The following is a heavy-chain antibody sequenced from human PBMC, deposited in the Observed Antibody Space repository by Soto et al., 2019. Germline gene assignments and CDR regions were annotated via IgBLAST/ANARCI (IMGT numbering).Heavy chain of an antibody. Sequence: QVQLVESGGGVVQPGRSLRLSCAASGFTFSTYGIHWVRQAPGKGLEWVALIWYDGSNKYYADSVKGRFTISRDNSKNTVHLQMNSLRAEATAVYYCAGGYSSGWSTPSFYYWGQGTLVTVSS. CDR2: IWYDGSNK. V-gene: IGHV3-33*01. J-gene: IGHJ4*02. CDR1: GFTFSTYG. D-gene: IGHD6-19*01. CDR3: AGGYSSGWSTPSFYY.